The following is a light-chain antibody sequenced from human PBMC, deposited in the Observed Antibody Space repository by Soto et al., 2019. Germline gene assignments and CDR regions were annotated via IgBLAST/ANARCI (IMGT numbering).Light chain of an antibody. CDR2: GAS. CDR1: QSVSSTY. J-gene: IGKJ5*01. CDR3: QQYGGSPIT. V-gene: IGKV3-20*01. Sequence: EIVLTQSPGTLSLSPGERPTLSCSASQSVSSTYLAWYQQKPGQAPRLLIYGASSRATGIPDRFSGSGSGTDFTLSISRLEPEDFAVYYCQQYGGSPITFGQGTRLEIK.